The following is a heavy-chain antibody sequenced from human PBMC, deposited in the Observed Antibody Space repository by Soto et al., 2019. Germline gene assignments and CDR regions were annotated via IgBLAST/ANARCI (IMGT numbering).Heavy chain of an antibody. J-gene: IGHJ4*02. CDR3: AKSYSGSIAY. CDR1: GFTFSTYG. D-gene: IGHD1-26*01. CDR2: ISYDGSNK. Sequence: GGSLRLSCAASGFTFSTYGMHWVRQAPGKGLEWVAVISYDGSNKYYADSVKGRFTISRDNSKNTLYLQMNSLRAEDTAVYYCAKSYSGSIAYWGQGTLVTVSS. V-gene: IGHV3-30*18.